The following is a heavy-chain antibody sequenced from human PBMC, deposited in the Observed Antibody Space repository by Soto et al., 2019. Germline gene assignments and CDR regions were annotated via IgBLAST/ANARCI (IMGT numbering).Heavy chain of an antibody. CDR3: ARVGQLEQTLYYFDY. CDR2: INWIGGST. CDR1: GFTFDDYG. D-gene: IGHD1-1*01. V-gene: IGHV3-20*01. Sequence: EVQLVESGGGVVRPGGSLRLSCAASGFTFDDYGMSWVRQAPGQGLEWVSGINWIGGSTGYADTVKGRFTISSDNAKNSLYLQMNSLRAEDTDLYHCARVGQLEQTLYYFDYCGQGTLVTVS. J-gene: IGHJ4*02.